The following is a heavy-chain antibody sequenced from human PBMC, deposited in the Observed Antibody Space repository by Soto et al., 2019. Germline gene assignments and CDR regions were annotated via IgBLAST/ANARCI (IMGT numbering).Heavy chain of an antibody. CDR2: INPSSGST. Sequence: QVQLVQSGAEVKMPGASVKVSCKASGYSFTSYYIHWVRQAPGQGLEWMGVINPSSGSTTNAQKSQGRVTMTRDTSTSTVYMELSSLTSEDTAVHYCVRVAAAGNGRRLDVWGQGTTVTVSS. CDR1: GYSFTSYY. V-gene: IGHV1-46*01. CDR3: VRVAAAGNGRRLDV. D-gene: IGHD6-13*01. J-gene: IGHJ6*02.